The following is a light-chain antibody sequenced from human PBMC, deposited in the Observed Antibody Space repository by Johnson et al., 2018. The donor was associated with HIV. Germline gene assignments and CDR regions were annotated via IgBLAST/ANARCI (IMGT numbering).Light chain of an antibody. CDR3: GTWDSSLSSGGV. CDR1: SSNIGNNY. J-gene: IGLJ1*01. V-gene: IGLV1-51*01. CDR2: DNN. Sequence: QSVLTQPPSVSAAPGQKVTISCSGSSSNIGNNYVSWYQQFPGTAPKLLIYDNNKRPSGIPDRFSGSNSVTSATLGITGLQTGDEADYYCGTWDSSLSSGGVFGTGTRVTVL.